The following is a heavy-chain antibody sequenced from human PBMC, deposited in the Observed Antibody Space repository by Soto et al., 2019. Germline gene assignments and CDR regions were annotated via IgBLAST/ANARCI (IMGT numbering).Heavy chain of an antibody. J-gene: IGHJ4*02. D-gene: IGHD6-13*01. V-gene: IGHV4-4*07. CDR1: GGSISSYY. CDR2: IYTSGST. CDR3: ARDRGSSWYLSSFDY. Sequence: SETLSLTCTVSGGSISSYYWSWIRQPAGKGLEWIGRIYTSGSTNYNPSLKSRVTMSVDTSKNQFPLKLSSVTAADTAVYYCARDRGSSWYLSSFDYWGQGTLVTVSS.